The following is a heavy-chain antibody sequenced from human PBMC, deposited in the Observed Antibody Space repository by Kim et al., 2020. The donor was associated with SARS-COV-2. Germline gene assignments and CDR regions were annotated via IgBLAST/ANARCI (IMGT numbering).Heavy chain of an antibody. CDR2: IYWDDDK. J-gene: IGHJ6*02. CDR3: AHRRPNYDFWSGYYTGEYYYYGMDV. V-gene: IGHV2-5*02. D-gene: IGHD3-3*01. Sequence: SGPTLVNPTQTLTLTCTFSGFSLSTSGVGVGWIRQPPGKALEWLALIYWDDDKRYSPSLKSRLTITKDTSKNQVVLTMTNMDPVDTATYYCAHRRPNYDFWSGYYTGEYYYYGMDVWGQGTTVTVSS. CDR1: GFSLSTSGVG.